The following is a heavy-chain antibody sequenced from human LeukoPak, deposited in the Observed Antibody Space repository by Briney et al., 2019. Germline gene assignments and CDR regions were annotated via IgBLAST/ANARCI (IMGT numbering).Heavy chain of an antibody. CDR1: GFTFINYA. CDR2: ISGSAITT. Sequence: GGSLRLSCAASGFTFINYAMTWVRQAPGKGLERVSAISGSAITTYYADSVKGRFTISRDNSKNTLYLQMNNLRAEDTAIYYCAKSMVGFQYFDSWARGAPVTVSS. CDR3: AKSMVGFQYFDS. D-gene: IGHD1-26*01. J-gene: IGHJ4*02. V-gene: IGHV3-23*01.